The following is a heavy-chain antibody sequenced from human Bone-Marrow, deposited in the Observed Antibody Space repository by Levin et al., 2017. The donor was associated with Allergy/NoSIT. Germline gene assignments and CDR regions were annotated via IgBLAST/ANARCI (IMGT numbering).Heavy chain of an antibody. CDR3: ASGGYYGSGSPSGWFDP. J-gene: IGHJ5*02. V-gene: IGHV1-2*02. CDR1: GHTFADYY. Sequence: GESLKISCKGFGHTFADYYLHWLRQAPGQGLEWMGWINPNSGGTKYAQKFQGRVTMTRDTSISTGYMELSSLRSDDTAGYYCASGGYYGSGSPSGWFDPWGQGALVTVSS. D-gene: IGHD3-10*01. CDR2: INPNSGGT.